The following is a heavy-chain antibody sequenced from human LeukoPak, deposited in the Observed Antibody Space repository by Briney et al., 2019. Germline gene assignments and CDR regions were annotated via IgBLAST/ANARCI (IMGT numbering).Heavy chain of an antibody. Sequence: ASVKVSCKASGYTFTSYAMNWVRQAPGQGLEWMGWINPNSGGTNCAQKFQGRVTMTWDTSITTAYIDLSRLPSDDTAVYYCARGYGSGSYFGFDYWGQGTLVTVSS. D-gene: IGHD3-10*01. CDR1: GYTFTSYA. V-gene: IGHV1-2*02. CDR2: INPNSGGT. J-gene: IGHJ4*02. CDR3: ARGYGSGSYFGFDY.